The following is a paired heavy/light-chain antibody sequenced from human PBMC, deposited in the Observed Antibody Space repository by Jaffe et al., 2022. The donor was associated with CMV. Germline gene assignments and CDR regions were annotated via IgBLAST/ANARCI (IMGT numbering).Light chain of an antibody. CDR2: EVN. CDR1: SSDVGAYNS. J-gene: IGLJ1*01. V-gene: IGLV2-8*01. CDR3: CSYTEANTPSYV. Sequence: QSALTQPPSASGSPGQSVTISCAGTSSDVGAYNSVSWFQHYPGKVPKLIIYEVNKRPSGVPDRFSGSKSGNTASLTVSGLQAEDEADYYCCSYTEANTPSYVFGAGTKVTVL.
Heavy chain of an antibody. J-gene: IGHJ4*02. V-gene: IGHV3-23*01. CDR3: AKDRLRDDNL. CDR2: LTPSGDLR. CDR1: GFTFSSHV. Sequence: EVQLLESGGGFVQPGGSLRLSCVASGFTFSSHVMTWVRQAPGKGPEWVSSLTPSGDLRYHADSVKGRFTIFRDNSKNTLFLQMNSLRVEDTAVYYCAKDRLRDDNLWGQGTLVTVSP.